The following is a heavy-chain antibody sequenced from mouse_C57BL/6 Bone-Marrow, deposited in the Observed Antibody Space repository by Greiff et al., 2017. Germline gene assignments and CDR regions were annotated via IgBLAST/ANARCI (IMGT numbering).Heavy chain of an antibody. CDR1: GFTFSSYA. CDR2: ISDGGSYT. Sequence: EVHLVDSGGGLVRPGGSLKLSCAASGFTFSSYAMSWVRQTPEKRLEWVATISDGGSYTYYPDNVKGRFTISRDNAKNNLYLQMSHLKSEDTAMYYCAREDWDGDAMDYWGQGTSVTVSS. D-gene: IGHD4-1*01. V-gene: IGHV5-4*01. J-gene: IGHJ4*01. CDR3: AREDWDGDAMDY.